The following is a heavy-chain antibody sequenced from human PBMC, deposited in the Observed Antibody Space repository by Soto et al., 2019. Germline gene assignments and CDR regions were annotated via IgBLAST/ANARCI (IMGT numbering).Heavy chain of an antibody. CDR2: ISAYNGNT. J-gene: IGHJ5*02. D-gene: IGHD1-1*01. CDR1: GYTFTSYG. Sequence: ASVKVSCKASGYTFTSYGISWVRQAPGQGLEWMGWISAYNGNTNYAQKLQGRVTMTTDTSTSTAYMELRSLRSDDTAVHYCARVAVWVGTPGWFDPWGQGTLVTVSS. CDR3: ARVAVWVGTPGWFDP. V-gene: IGHV1-18*01.